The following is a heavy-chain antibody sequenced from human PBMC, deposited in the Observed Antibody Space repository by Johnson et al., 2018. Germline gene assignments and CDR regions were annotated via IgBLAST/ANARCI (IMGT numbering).Heavy chain of an antibody. CDR3: ANHIAAGCNCAGDSFDI. D-gene: IGHD6-13*01. Sequence: QVQLQESGPGLVKPSETLSLTCTVSGGSISSYYWSWIRQPPGKGLEWIGYIYYSGSTNYNPSLKSRVTISVDTSKNQFSLKLTYVTAADTAVDYCANHIAAGCNCAGDSFDIWGQGTVVTVSS. J-gene: IGHJ3*02. V-gene: IGHV4-59*01. CDR1: GGSISSYY. CDR2: IYYSGST.